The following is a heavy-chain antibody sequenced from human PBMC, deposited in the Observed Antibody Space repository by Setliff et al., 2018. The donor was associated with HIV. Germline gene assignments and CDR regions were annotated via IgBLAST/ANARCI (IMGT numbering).Heavy chain of an antibody. V-gene: IGHV1-3*04. J-gene: IGHJ4*02. CDR1: GYTFTSYS. Sequence: ASVKVSCKASGYTFTSYSMHWVRQAPGQRLEWMGWLRTGTGDTSYSEKFQGRLTITRDTSANTAYMELSNLRPEDTAVYYCARDLPGYYSHSSGPLWGQGTLVTVSS. CDR3: ARDLPGYYSHSSGPL. CDR2: LRTGTGDT. D-gene: IGHD3-22*01.